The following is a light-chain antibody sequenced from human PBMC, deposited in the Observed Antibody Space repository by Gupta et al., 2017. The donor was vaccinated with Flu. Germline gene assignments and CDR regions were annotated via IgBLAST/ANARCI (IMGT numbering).Light chain of an antibody. V-gene: IGLV1-44*01. Sequence: QSALTQPPSASGTPGQRVTLSCSGSSSNIGSYTVDWYQQVPGTAPKLLIYDFSQRPSGVPDRFSGSKSGTSASLAISGLQSEEEADYYCEVWDDSPSGHYVFGPGTKVTVL. CDR1: SSNIGSYT. J-gene: IGLJ1*01. CDR2: DFS. CDR3: EVWDDSPSGHYV.